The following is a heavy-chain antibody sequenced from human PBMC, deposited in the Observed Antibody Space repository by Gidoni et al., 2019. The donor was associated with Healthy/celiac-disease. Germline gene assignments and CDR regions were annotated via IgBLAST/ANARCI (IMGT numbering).Heavy chain of an antibody. CDR3: TKDIPGYSGPSPLDS. CDR1: GFNFGDYA. Sequence: EVQLVESGGGLVRPGRSLRLSCAASGFNFGDYAMFWVRQFPGKGLEWVSGSYWNGGVIGYADSVKGRFTISRDNGKNSLYLQMNSLRSEDTALYYCTKDIPGYSGPSPLDSWGQGTLVTVSS. D-gene: IGHD5-12*01. CDR2: SYWNGGVI. J-gene: IGHJ4*02. V-gene: IGHV3-9*01.